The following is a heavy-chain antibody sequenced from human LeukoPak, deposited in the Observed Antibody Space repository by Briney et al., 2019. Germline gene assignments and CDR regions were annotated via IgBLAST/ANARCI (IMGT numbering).Heavy chain of an antibody. Sequence: ASVKVSCKASGGTFSSYAISWVRQAPGQGLEWMGGIIPIFGTANYAQKFQGRVTITRDTSTSTAYMELSSLRSEDTAVYYCARVVYSSGIFDYWGQGTLVTVSS. V-gene: IGHV1-69*05. J-gene: IGHJ4*02. CDR1: GGTFSSYA. CDR3: ARVVYSSGIFDY. D-gene: IGHD6-19*01. CDR2: IIPIFGTA.